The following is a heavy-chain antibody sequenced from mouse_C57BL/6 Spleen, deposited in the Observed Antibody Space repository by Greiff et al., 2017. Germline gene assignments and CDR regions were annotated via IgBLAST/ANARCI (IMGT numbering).Heavy chain of an antibody. J-gene: IGHJ2*01. CDR2: ITPSNGGT. V-gene: IGHV1-53*01. CDR1: GYTFTSYW. CDR3: ARDSSGYYFDY. D-gene: IGHD3-2*02. Sequence: QVQLQQPGTELVKPGASVKLSCKASGYTFTSYWMHWVKQRPGQGLEWIGNITPSNGGTNYNEKFKSKATLTVDKSSSPAYMQLSSLTSEDSAVYYCARDSSGYYFDYWGQGTTLTVSS.